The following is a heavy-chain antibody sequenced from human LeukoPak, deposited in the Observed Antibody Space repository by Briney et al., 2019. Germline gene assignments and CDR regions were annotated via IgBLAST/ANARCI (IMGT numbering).Heavy chain of an antibody. CDR3: ARVGRIAAAGTGVDY. CDR1: GGTFSSYA. CDR2: IIPIFGTA. V-gene: IGHV1-69*01. Sequence: SVKVSCKASGGTFSSYAISWVRQAPGQGLEWMGGIIPIFGTANYAQKFQGRVTITADESTSTAYMELSSLRSEDTAVYYCARVGRIAAAGTGVDYWGQGPLVTVSS. D-gene: IGHD6-13*01. J-gene: IGHJ4*02.